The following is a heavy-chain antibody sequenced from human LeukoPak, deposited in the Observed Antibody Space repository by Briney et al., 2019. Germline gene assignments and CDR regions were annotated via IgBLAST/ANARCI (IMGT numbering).Heavy chain of an antibody. CDR2: ISWNSNDI. CDR3: EAVGGTDY. Sequence: PGGSLRLSCVASGFTFDDYAMHWVRQAQGKGLDWVSGISWNSNDIDYADSVKGRFTISRDNAKNSLYLQMSSLRAEDTALYYCEAVGGTDYWGQGTLVTVSS. D-gene: IGHD6-19*01. CDR1: GFTFDDYA. V-gene: IGHV3-9*01. J-gene: IGHJ4*02.